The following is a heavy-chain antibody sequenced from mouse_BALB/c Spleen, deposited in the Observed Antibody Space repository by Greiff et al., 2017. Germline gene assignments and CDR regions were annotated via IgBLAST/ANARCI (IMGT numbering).Heavy chain of an antibody. J-gene: IGHJ4*01. D-gene: IGHD4-1*01. CDR3: TREWDGAMDY. Sequence: EVQRVESGRGLVKPGGSLKLSCAASGFTFSSYTMSWVRQTPEKRLEWVATISSGGSYTYYPDSVKGRFTISRDNAKNTLYLQMSSLKSEDTAMYYCTREWDGAMDYWGQGTSVTVSS. CDR2: ISSGGSYT. V-gene: IGHV5-6-4*01. CDR1: GFTFSSYT.